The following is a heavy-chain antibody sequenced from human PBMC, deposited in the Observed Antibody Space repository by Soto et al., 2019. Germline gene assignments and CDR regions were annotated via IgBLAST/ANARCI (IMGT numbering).Heavy chain of an antibody. CDR1: GGTFSNDI. Sequence: ASVKVSCKTSGGTFSNDIITWVRQAPGQGLEWMGRIIPLLDTTNYAQKFQGRVTITADESTSTAYMELSSLRSEDTAVYYCARDPPWGSKPAATPSYNWFDPWGQGTLVTVSS. D-gene: IGHD2-2*01. CDR2: IIPLLDTT. V-gene: IGHV1-69*08. J-gene: IGHJ5*02. CDR3: ARDPPWGSKPAATPSYNWFDP.